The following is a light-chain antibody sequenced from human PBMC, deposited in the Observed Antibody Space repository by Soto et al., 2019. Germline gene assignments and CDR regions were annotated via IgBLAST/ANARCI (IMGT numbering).Light chain of an antibody. CDR2: EVS. J-gene: IGLJ1*01. Sequence: QSVLTQPASVSGSPGQSITISCTGTSSDVGGYNYVSWYQQHPGKAPKLIIYEVSNRPSGVSHRFSGSKSGNTAFLTISGLEADEDADYYCSSYRSSSTYVFGTGTKVTVL. CDR3: SSYRSSSTYV. V-gene: IGLV2-14*01. CDR1: SSDVGGYNY.